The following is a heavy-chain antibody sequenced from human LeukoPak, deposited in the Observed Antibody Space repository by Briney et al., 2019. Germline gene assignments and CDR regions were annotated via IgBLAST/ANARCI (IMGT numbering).Heavy chain of an antibody. CDR2: ISWDGGST. V-gene: IGHV3-43D*03. Sequence: PGGSLRLSCAASGFTFDDYAMHWARQAPGKGLEWVSLISWDGGSTYYADSVKGRFTISRDNSKNSLYLQMNSLRAEDTALYYCAKGGYCSSTSCFDYYYYYMDVWGKGTTVTVSS. D-gene: IGHD2-2*01. CDR3: AKGGYCSSTSCFDYYYYYMDV. CDR1: GFTFDDYA. J-gene: IGHJ6*03.